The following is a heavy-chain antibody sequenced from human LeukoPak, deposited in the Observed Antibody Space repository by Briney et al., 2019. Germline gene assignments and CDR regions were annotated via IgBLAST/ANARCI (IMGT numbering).Heavy chain of an antibody. CDR2: INHSGST. V-gene: IGHV4-34*01. CDR3: ARRYVYYYYYMDV. D-gene: IGHD3-16*01. J-gene: IGHJ6*03. CDR1: GFTFSSYW. Sequence: PGGSLRLSCAASGFTFSSYWMSWIRQPPGKGLEWIGEINHSGSTNYNPSLKSRVTISVDTSKNQFSLKLSSVTAADTAVYYCARRYVYYYYYMDVWGKGTTVTVSS.